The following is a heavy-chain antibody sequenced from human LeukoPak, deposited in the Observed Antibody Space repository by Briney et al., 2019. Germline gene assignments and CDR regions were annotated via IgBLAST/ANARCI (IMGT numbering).Heavy chain of an antibody. CDR2: IYYSGST. CDR1: GGSISSYY. Sequence: PSETLSLTCTVSGGSISSYYWSWIRQPPGKGLEWIGYIYYSGSTNYNPSLKSRVTISVDRSKNQFSLKLSSVTAADTAVYYCARISVLIAADEYYYYMDVWGKGTTVTVSS. CDR3: ARISVLIAADEYYYYMDV. V-gene: IGHV4-59*01. J-gene: IGHJ6*03. D-gene: IGHD3-16*01.